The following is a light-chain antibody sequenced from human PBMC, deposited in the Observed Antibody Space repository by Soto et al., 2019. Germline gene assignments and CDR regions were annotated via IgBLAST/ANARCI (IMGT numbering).Light chain of an antibody. Sequence: QSALTQPASVSGSPGQSITISCTGTSSDVGGYNYVSWYQQHPGKAPKLMIYYVSNRPSGVSNRFSGSKSGNTASLTISGLQAEDEADYYCSSYTSSSTRLFGGGTKLTVL. J-gene: IGLJ3*02. CDR3: SSYTSSSTRL. V-gene: IGLV2-14*01. CDR2: YVS. CDR1: SSDVGGYNY.